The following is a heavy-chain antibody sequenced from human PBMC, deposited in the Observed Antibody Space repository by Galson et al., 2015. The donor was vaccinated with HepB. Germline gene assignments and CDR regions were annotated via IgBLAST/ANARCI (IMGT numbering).Heavy chain of an antibody. CDR1: GYTFINHY. J-gene: IGHJ5*02. V-gene: IGHV1-46*01. CDR3: ARIRSLSPLTEWLFLPGYLDP. Sequence: SVKVSCKASGYTFINHYIHWVRQAPGHSLEWMGIINPGSGATVYSQNLQGRVTMTSDTSTKTVFMELSNLISEDTAVYFCARIRSLSPLTEWLFLPGYLDPWGQGTLVTVSS. CDR2: INPGSGAT. D-gene: IGHD3-3*01.